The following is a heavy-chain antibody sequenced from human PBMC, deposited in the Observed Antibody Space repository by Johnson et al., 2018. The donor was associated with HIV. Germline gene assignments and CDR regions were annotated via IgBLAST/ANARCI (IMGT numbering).Heavy chain of an antibody. CDR1: GFTFSSYD. V-gene: IGHV3-13*01. Sequence: VQLVESGGGVVQPGGSLRLSCAASGFTFSSYDMHWVRQATGKGLEWVSAIGTAGDTYYPGSVKGRFTISRDNAKNSLYLQMNSLRAEDTALYYCARGVKQQLSVVDAFDIWGQGTMVTVSS. D-gene: IGHD6-13*01. CDR3: ARGVKQQLSVVDAFDI. J-gene: IGHJ3*02. CDR2: IGTAGDT.